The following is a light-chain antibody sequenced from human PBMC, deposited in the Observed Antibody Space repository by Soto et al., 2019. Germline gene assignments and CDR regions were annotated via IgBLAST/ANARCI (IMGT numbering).Light chain of an antibody. Sequence: QSVLTQPASVSGSPGQSITISCTGTSSDVGGYDYVSWYQLHPGKAPKLMVFEVSNRPSGVSYRFSGSKSGNTASLTISGLQAEDEAAYFRSSYSISTAYLFGTGTKVTVL. CDR2: EVS. V-gene: IGLV2-14*01. CDR3: SSYSISTAYL. CDR1: SSDVGGYDY. J-gene: IGLJ1*01.